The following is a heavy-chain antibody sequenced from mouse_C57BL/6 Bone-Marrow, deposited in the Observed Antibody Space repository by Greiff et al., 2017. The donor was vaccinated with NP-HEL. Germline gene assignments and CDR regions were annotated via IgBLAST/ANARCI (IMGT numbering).Heavy chain of an antibody. CDR2: IHPNSGST. CDR3: ARLGYGSSYFDY. Sequence: QVQLQQPGAELVKPGASVKLSCKASGYTFTSYWMHWVKQRPGQGLEWIGMIHPNSGSTNYNEKFKSKATLTVDKSSSTAYMQLSSLTSEDSAVYYCARLGYGSSYFDYWGQGTTLTVSS. V-gene: IGHV1-64*01. D-gene: IGHD1-1*01. CDR1: GYTFTSYW. J-gene: IGHJ2*01.